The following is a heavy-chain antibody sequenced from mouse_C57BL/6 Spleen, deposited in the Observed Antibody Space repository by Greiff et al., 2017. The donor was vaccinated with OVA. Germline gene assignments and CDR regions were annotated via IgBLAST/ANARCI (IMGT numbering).Heavy chain of an antibody. Sequence: QVQLQQSGAELVRPGTSVKVSCKASGYAFTNYLIEWVKQRPGQGLEWIGLINPGSGGTNYNEKFKGKATLTADKSSSTAYMQLSSLTSEDSAVYFCARALLRYPLFDYWGQGTTLTVSS. D-gene: IGHD1-1*01. CDR3: ARALLRYPLFDY. J-gene: IGHJ2*01. CDR2: INPGSGGT. CDR1: GYAFTNYL. V-gene: IGHV1-54*01.